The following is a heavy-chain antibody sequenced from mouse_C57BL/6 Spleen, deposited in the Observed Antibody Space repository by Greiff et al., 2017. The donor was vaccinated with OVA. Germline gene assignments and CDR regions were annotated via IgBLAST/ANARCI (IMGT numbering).Heavy chain of an antibody. J-gene: IGHJ2*01. V-gene: IGHV5-17*03. Sequence: EVQGVESGGGLVKPGGSLKLSCAASGFTFSDYGMHWVRQAPEKGLEWVAYISSGSSTIYYADTVKGRFTISRDNARNTLYLQMSSLKSEDTAMYYCTRDGGFYFDYWGQGTTLTVSS. CDR1: GFTFSDYG. D-gene: IGHD2-3*01. CDR2: ISSGSSTI. CDR3: TRDGGFYFDY.